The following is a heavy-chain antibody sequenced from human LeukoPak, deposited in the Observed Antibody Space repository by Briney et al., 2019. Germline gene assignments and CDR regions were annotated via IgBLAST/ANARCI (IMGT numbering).Heavy chain of an antibody. D-gene: IGHD3-10*01. V-gene: IGHV3-30*18. J-gene: IGHJ4*02. CDR1: GFTFSSYG. CDR2: ISYDGSNK. Sequence: PGGSLRLSCAASGFTFSSYGMHWVRQAPGKGLEWVAVISYDGSNKYYADSVKGRFTISRDNSKNTLYLQMNSLRAEDTAVYYCAKDGGSGSYSGSPFNWGQGTLVTVSS. CDR3: AKDGGSGSYSGSPFN.